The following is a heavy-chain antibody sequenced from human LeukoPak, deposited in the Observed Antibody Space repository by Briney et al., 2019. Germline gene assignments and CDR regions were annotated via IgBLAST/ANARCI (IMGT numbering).Heavy chain of an antibody. Sequence: ASVKVSCKASGYTFTGYYMHWVRQAPGQGLEWMGWINPNSGGTNYAQKFQGRVTMTRDTSISTAYMELSRLRSDDTAVYYCARVFTYYDFWSGYSSTLSFDYWGQGTLVTVSS. D-gene: IGHD3-3*01. V-gene: IGHV1-2*02. CDR1: GYTFTGYY. CDR3: ARVFTYYDFWSGYSSTLSFDY. J-gene: IGHJ4*02. CDR2: INPNSGGT.